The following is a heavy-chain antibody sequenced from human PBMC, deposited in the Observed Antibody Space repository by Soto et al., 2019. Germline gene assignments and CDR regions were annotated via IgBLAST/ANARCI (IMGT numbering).Heavy chain of an antibody. D-gene: IGHD5-18*01. CDR3: ATDFRTSSYGYGYFDL. Sequence: ASVKVSCKVSGYTLTELSMHWVRQAPGKGLEWMGGFDPEDGETIYAQKFQGRVTMTEDTSTDTAYMELSSLRSEDTAVYYCATDFRTSSYGYGYFDLWGRGTLVPVSS. V-gene: IGHV1-24*01. CDR1: GYTLTELS. CDR2: FDPEDGET. J-gene: IGHJ2*01.